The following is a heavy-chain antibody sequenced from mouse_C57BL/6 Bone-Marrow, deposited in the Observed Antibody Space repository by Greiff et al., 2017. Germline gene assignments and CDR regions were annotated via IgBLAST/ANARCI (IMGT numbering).Heavy chain of an antibody. CDR1: GFTFSDYG. D-gene: IGHD4-1*01. CDR2: ISNLAYSI. V-gene: IGHV5-15*01. J-gene: IGHJ4*01. Sequence: EVQVVESGGGLVQPGGSLKLPCAASGFTFSDYGMAWVRQASRKGPEWVAFISNLAYSIYYADTVTGRFTISRENAKNTLYLEMSSLRSEDTAMYYCARQRWDCYAMDYWGQGTSVTVSS. CDR3: ARQRWDCYAMDY.